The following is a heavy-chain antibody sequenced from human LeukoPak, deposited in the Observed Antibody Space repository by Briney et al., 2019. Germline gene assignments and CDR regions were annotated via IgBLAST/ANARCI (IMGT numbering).Heavy chain of an antibody. V-gene: IGHV1-8*01. CDR3: ARTHYDYVWGSYRFNWFDP. D-gene: IGHD3-16*02. CDR2: MNPNSGNT. Sequence: ASVKLSCKASGYTFTSYDINWVRQATGQGLEWMGWMNPNSGNTGYAQKFQGRVTMTRNTSISTAYMELSSLRSEDTAVYYCARTHYDYVWGSYRFNWFDPWGQGTRVTVSS. J-gene: IGHJ5*02. CDR1: GYTFTSYD.